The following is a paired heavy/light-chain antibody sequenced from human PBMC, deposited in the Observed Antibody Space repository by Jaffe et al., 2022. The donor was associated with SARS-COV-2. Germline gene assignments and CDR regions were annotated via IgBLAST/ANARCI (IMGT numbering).Heavy chain of an antibody. Sequence: QMLLVQSGGGVVQAGRSLRLSCAASGFRFTGYGFHWVRQAPGKGLEWVADIHQDGNIRHYADSVRGRFDVSRDDSKSTLYLQINSLRAEDTAVYYCATDRRVASLDVWGPGTTVTVPS. CDR1: GFRFTGYG. J-gene: IGHJ6*02. CDR2: IHQDGNIR. V-gene: IGHV3-33*03. CDR3: ATDRRVASLDV. D-gene: IGHD3-3*01.
Light chain of an antibody. CDR2: EVN. CDR3: SSYAGENTV. V-gene: IGLV2-8*01. Sequence: QSALTQPPSASGSPGQSVAISCTGTNNDVASYDYVSWYQQHPGKAPKLIIYEVNKRPSGVPDRFSGSKSGSTASLTVSRLQAEDEADYYCSSYAGENTVFGTGTKLTVL. CDR1: NNDVASYDY. J-gene: IGLJ1*01.